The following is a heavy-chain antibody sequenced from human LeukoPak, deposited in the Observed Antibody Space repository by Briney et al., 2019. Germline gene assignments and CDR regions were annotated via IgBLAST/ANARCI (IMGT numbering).Heavy chain of an antibody. CDR3: ARRPFHYDTIGPI. CDR2: VYYSGIS. D-gene: IGHD3-9*01. Sequence: PSETLSLTCTVSGDSMDNSNSYWVWIRQAPGKGLEWIGSVYYSGISQYNPSLKSRVTVSADTSKSQFFLRVNSMIAADTAVYYCARRPFHYDTIGPIWGRGTLVTVSP. CDR1: GDSMDNSNSY. V-gene: IGHV4-39*07. J-gene: IGHJ3*02.